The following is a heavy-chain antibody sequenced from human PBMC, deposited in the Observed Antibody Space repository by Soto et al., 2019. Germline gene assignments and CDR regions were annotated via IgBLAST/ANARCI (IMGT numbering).Heavy chain of an antibody. CDR1: GGSFSGYY. D-gene: IGHD6-13*01. CDR2: INHSGST. J-gene: IGHJ5*02. V-gene: IGHV4-34*01. CDR3: ARGLPEPAAGANWFDP. Sequence: QVQLQQWGAGLLKPSETLSLTCAVYGGSFSGYYWSWIRQPPGKGLEWIGEINHSGSTNYNPSLKSRVTISVDTSKNQFPLKLSSVTAADTAVYYCARGLPEPAAGANWFDPWGQGTLVTVSS.